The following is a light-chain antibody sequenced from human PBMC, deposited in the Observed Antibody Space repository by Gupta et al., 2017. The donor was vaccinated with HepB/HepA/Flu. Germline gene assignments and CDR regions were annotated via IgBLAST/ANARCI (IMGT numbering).Light chain of an antibody. V-gene: IGKV3-20*01. CDR3: QQYGSSPLT. J-gene: IGKJ1*01. CDR1: QSVSSSY. Sequence: IVLTQSPGTLSLSPGERATLSCRASQSVSSSYLAWYQQKPGQAPRLLMYHASRRAIGIPDRFSGSGSGTXFTLTIXRLEPEDFAVYYCQQYGSSPLTFGXGTKVEIK. CDR2: HAS.